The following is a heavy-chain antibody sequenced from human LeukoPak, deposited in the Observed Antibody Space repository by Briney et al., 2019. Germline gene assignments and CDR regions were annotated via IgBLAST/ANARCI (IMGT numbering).Heavy chain of an antibody. J-gene: IGHJ4*02. CDR2: IYYSRST. Sequence: ASETLSLTCTVSGGSISSYYWSWIRQPPGKGLEWIGYIYYSRSTNYNPSLKSRVTISVDTSKNQFSLKLSSVTAADTAVYYCARLKRDGYNRLLDWWGQGTLVTVSS. V-gene: IGHV4-59*08. CDR3: ARLKRDGYNRLLDW. CDR1: GGSISSYY. D-gene: IGHD5-24*01.